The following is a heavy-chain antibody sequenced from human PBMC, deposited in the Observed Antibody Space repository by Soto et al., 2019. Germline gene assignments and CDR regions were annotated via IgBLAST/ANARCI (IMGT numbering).Heavy chain of an antibody. D-gene: IGHD3-22*01. V-gene: IGHV4-31*03. Sequence: LSLTCTVSGGSISSGDSYWSWLRQHPGEGLEWIGYIYYSGNTDYNPSLKSRVTISVDTSKNQFSVKLSSVTAADTAVYYCARAHYYDSGGYVHDYWGQGTLVTVSS. CDR3: ARAHYYDSGGYVHDY. J-gene: IGHJ4*02. CDR1: GGSISSGDSY. CDR2: IYYSGNT.